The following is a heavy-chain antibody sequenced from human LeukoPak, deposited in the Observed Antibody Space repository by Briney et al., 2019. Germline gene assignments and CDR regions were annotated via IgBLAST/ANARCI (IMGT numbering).Heavy chain of an antibody. CDR2: ISSSSSYI. Sequence: GGSLRLSCAASGFTLSSYNMNWVRQAPGKGLEWVPYISSSSSYIYYADSVRGRFTISRDNAKNSLYLQMNSLRAEDTAVYYCARDLGVYSGYDSFDYWGQGTLVTVSS. D-gene: IGHD5-12*01. V-gene: IGHV3-21*01. CDR1: GFTLSSYN. CDR3: ARDLGVYSGYDSFDY. J-gene: IGHJ4*02.